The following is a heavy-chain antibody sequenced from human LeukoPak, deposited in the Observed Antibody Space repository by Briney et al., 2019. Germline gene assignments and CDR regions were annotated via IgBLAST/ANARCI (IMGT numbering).Heavy chain of an antibody. CDR1: RFTFSSYD. CDR3: AKDFDFWSAYYRGDDC. Sequence: GGSLRLSCAASRFTFSSYDMSWVRQAPGKGLEWVSAISGTGDSKYYADSVTGRFTISRDNSKNTLYLKINSLRAEDTAIYSCAKDFDFWSAYYRGDDCWGQGTLVTVSS. V-gene: IGHV3-23*01. J-gene: IGHJ4*02. D-gene: IGHD3-3*01. CDR2: ISGTGDSK.